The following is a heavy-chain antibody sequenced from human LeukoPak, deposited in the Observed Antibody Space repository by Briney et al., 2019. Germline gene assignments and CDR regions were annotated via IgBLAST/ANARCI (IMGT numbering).Heavy chain of an antibody. D-gene: IGHD5-24*01. CDR2: ISGSGGST. J-gene: IGHJ4*02. Sequence: GGSLRLSCAASGFTFSSYAMSWVRQAPGKGLEWVSAISGSGGSTYYADSVKGRFTISRDNSKNTLYLQMNSLRAEGTAVYYCARDDGWLQLREYFDYWGQGTLVTVSS. V-gene: IGHV3-23*01. CDR1: GFTFSSYA. CDR3: ARDDGWLQLREYFDY.